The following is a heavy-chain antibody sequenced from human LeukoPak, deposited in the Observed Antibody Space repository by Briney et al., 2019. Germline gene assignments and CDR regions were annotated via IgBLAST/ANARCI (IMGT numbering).Heavy chain of an antibody. J-gene: IGHJ4*02. CDR2: IYYSGST. Sequence: SETLSLTCTVSGGSISSYYWSWIRQPPGKGLEWIGYIYYSGSTNYNPSLKSRVTISVDTSKNQFSLKLRSVTAADTAVYYCARVRYSSSWYADYWGQGTLVTVSS. D-gene: IGHD6-13*01. CDR3: ARVRYSSSWYADY. CDR1: GGSISSYY. V-gene: IGHV4-59*01.